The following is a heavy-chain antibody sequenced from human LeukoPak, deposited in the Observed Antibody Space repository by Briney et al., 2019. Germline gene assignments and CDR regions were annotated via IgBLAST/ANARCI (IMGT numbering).Heavy chain of an antibody. D-gene: IGHD2-2*01. J-gene: IGHJ4*02. V-gene: IGHV3-74*01. CDR1: GNYW. CDR3: VSFYETY. CDR2: INSDGSWT. Sequence: GGSLRLSCAASGNYWMHWVRQAPGKGLVWVSHINSDGSWTSYAYSVKGRFTISKDNAKNTVYPQMNNLRAEDTAVYYCVSFYETYWGRGTLVTVSS.